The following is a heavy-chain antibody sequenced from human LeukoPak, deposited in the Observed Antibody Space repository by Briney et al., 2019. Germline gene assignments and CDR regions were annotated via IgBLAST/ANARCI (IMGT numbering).Heavy chain of an antibody. Sequence: SETLSLTCTVSGGSISTFYWNWIRQPPGKGLEWIGHIYYSGSTNYNPSLKSRVTISVDTSKNQFSLKLSSVTAADTAVYYCARHQWVPAFDIWGQGTVVTVSS. CDR1: GGSISTFY. CDR2: IYYSGST. V-gene: IGHV4-59*08. CDR3: ARHQWVPAFDI. J-gene: IGHJ3*02. D-gene: IGHD1-26*01.